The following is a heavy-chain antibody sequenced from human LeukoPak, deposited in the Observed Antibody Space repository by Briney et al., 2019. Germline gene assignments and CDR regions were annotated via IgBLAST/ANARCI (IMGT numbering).Heavy chain of an antibody. J-gene: IGHJ4*02. D-gene: IGHD3-22*01. CDR1: GFTFSSYA. CDR2: ISYDGSNK. CDR3: ARVRGSGSQPFDY. Sequence: SGGSLRLSCAASGFTFSSYAMHWVRQASGKGLEWVAVISYDGSNKYYADSVKGRFTISRDNSKNTLYLQMNSLRAEDTAVYYCARVRGSGSQPFDYWGQGTLVTVSS. V-gene: IGHV3-30*04.